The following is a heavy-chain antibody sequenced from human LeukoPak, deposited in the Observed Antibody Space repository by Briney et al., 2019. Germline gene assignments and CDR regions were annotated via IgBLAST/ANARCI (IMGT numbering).Heavy chain of an antibody. J-gene: IGHJ3*02. V-gene: IGHV1-18*01. CDR2: ISAYNGNT. D-gene: IGHD3-10*01. CDR3: ARDMVRGVITPSDAFDI. Sequence: GASVKVSCKASGYTFTSYGISWVRQAPGQGLEWMGLISAYNGNTNYAQKLQGRVTMTTDTSTSTAYMELRSLRSDDTAVYYCARDMVRGVITPSDAFDIWGQGTMVTVSS. CDR1: GYTFTSYG.